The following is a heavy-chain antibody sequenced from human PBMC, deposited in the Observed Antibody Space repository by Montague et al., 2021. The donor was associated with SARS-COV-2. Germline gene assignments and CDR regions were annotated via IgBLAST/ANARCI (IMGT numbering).Heavy chain of an antibody. D-gene: IGHD6-13*01. CDR2: ISYSGTT. Sequence: SETLSLTCTVSGGSIDNYYWSWIRQPPGKGLEWIAYISYSGTTKFNPSLKSRVTISVDTSNNHFSLNLRSVTAADTAVYFCARFVAAPGAVRFDPWGQGALVTVSS. V-gene: IGHV4-59*01. CDR3: ARFVAAPGAVRFDP. J-gene: IGHJ5*02. CDR1: GGSIDNYY.